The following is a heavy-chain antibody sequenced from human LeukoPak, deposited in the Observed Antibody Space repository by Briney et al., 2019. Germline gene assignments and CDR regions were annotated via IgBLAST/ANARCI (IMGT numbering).Heavy chain of an antibody. CDR2: IYYSGST. CDR1: GGSISSSSYY. D-gene: IGHD1-26*01. Sequence: SETLSLTCTVSGGSISSSSYYWGWIRQPPGKGLEWIGSIYYSGSTHYNPSLKSRVTISVDTSKNQFSLKLSSVTAADTAVYYCASHPYSGRTNWFDPWGQGTLVTVSS. J-gene: IGHJ5*02. CDR3: ASHPYSGRTNWFDP. V-gene: IGHV4-39*01.